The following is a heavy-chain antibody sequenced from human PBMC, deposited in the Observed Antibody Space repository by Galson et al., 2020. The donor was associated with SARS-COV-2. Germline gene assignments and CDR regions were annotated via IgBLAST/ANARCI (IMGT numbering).Heavy chain of an antibody. CDR1: GLTLSSYS. Sequence: GGSLRLSCAASGLTLSSYSMNWVRQAPGRGLEWVSSTSSSSRQISYADSVTGRFTISRDNAKNSLYLQMNSLRAEDTAVYYCARDRGSDSSGWYLLCDYWGQGTLVTVSS. D-gene: IGHD6-19*01. CDR2: TSSSSRQI. CDR3: ARDRGSDSSGWYLLCDY. V-gene: IGHV3-21*01. J-gene: IGHJ4*02.